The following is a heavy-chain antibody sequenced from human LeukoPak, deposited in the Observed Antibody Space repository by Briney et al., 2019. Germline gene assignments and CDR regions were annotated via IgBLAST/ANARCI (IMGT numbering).Heavy chain of an antibody. J-gene: IGHJ3*02. CDR3: ARDGHYSNYAAFDI. D-gene: IGHD4-11*01. Sequence: SVKVSCKASGGTFSSYAISWVRQAPGQGLEWMGGIIPIFGTANYAQKFQGRVTITTDESTSTAYMELSSLRSEDTAVYYCARDGHYSNYAAFDIWGQGTMVTVSS. V-gene: IGHV1-69*05. CDR1: GGTFSSYA. CDR2: IIPIFGTA.